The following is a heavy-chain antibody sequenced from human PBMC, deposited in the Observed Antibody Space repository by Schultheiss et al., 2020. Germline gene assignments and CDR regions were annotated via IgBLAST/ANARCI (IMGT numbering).Heavy chain of an antibody. V-gene: IGHV3-53*01. Sequence: GGSLRLSCAASGFTVSSNYMSWVRQAPGKGLEWVSVIYSGGSTYYADSVKGRFTISRDNSKNTLYLQMNSLRAEDTAVYYCAKPSRAYYFDYWGQGTLVTVSS. CDR1: GFTVSSNY. CDR3: AKPSRAYYFDY. CDR2: IYSGGST. J-gene: IGHJ4*02.